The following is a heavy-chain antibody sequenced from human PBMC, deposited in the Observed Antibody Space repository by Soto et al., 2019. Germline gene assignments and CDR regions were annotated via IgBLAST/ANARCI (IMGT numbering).Heavy chain of an antibody. CDR3: ARDYVTMVRGVILRWFDP. Sequence: RTCTVSGGSISSYYWSWIRQPAGKGLEWIGRIYTSGSTNYNPSLKSRVTMSVDTSKNQFSLKLSSVTAADTAVYYCARDYVTMVRGVILRWFDPWGQGTLVTVSS. CDR2: IYTSGST. D-gene: IGHD3-10*01. CDR1: GGSISSYY. V-gene: IGHV4-4*07. J-gene: IGHJ5*02.